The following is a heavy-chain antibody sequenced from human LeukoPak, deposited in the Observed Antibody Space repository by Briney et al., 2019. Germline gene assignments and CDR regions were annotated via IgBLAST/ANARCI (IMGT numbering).Heavy chain of an antibody. J-gene: IGHJ4*02. CDR2: IKQDGSEK. CDR3: ARGDWY. D-gene: IGHD3/OR15-3a*01. V-gene: IGHV3-7*05. CDR1: GFTFRSYW. Sequence: GGSLRLSCAASGFTFRSYWMSWVRQAPGKGLEWVANIKQDGSEKYYVDSVKGRFTISRDNAKNSLYLQMNSLRAEDTAVYYCARGDWYWGQGTLVTVSS.